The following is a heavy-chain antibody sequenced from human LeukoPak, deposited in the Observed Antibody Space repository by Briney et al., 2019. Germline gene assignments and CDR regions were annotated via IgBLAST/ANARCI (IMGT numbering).Heavy chain of an antibody. CDR1: GGSISSGSYY. CDR2: IYTSGST. CDR3: ARGTRSGYYPDY. J-gene: IGHJ4*02. V-gene: IGHV4-61*02. D-gene: IGHD3-22*01. Sequence: SETLSLTCTVSGGSISSGSYYWSWIRQPAGKGLEWIGRIYTSGSTNYNPSLKSRVTISVDTSKNQFSLKLSSVTAADTAVYYCARGTRSGYYPDYWGQGTLVTVSS.